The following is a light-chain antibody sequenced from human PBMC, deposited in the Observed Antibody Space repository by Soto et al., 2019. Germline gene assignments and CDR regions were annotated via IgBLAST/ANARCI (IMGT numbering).Light chain of an antibody. CDR3: QQYNSYAWT. V-gene: IGKV1-5*03. Sequence: DIQMTQSHSTLSASVGDRVTITCRASQSISSWLAWYQQKPGKAPKLLIYNASSLESGVPSRFSGSGSGTEFTLTISSLQPDDFATYYCQQYNSYAWTFDQGTKVEIK. J-gene: IGKJ1*01. CDR2: NAS. CDR1: QSISSW.